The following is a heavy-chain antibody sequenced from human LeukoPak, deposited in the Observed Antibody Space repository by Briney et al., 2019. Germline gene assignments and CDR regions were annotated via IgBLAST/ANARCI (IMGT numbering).Heavy chain of an antibody. CDR1: GGSITSSNW. J-gene: IGHJ6*02. CDR3: ARFGYVETPVTTPIKYYIAMDV. Sequence: SETLSLTCAVSGGSITSSNWWSWVRQPPGKGQEWIGEIYHNGNTNYNPSLKSRVTILVDESKNLFSLRLTSLTAADTAVYYCARFGYVETPVTTPIKYYIAMDVWGHGTTVTVSS. V-gene: IGHV4-4*02. CDR2: IYHNGNT. D-gene: IGHD4-17*01.